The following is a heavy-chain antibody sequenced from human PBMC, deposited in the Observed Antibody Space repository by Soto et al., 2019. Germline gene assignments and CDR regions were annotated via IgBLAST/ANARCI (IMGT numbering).Heavy chain of an antibody. V-gene: IGHV4-31*03. D-gene: IGHD3-22*01. CDR2: IYYSGST. CDR3: ERGYYDSSGYYFDY. Sequence: SQTLSVSVSVSGGPISSVGYYGSCIRQHPGKGLEGIGYIYYSGSTYYNPSLKSRVTISVDTAKNQFSLKLSSVTAADTAVYSCERGYYDSSGYYFDYWAQGTLVTVSS. CDR1: GGPISSVGYY. J-gene: IGHJ4*02.